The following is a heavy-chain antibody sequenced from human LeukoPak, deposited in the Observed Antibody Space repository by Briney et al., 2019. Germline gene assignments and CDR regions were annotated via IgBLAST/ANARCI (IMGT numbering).Heavy chain of an antibody. J-gene: IGHJ4*02. D-gene: IGHD2-2*01. CDR2: ISGSGGST. V-gene: IGHV3-23*01. CDR1: GFSFSSYA. CDR3: AKDIVLIPAAAFDS. Sequence: GGSLRLSCAASGFSFSSYAMSWVRQAPGEGLEWVSAISGSGGSTYYADSVKGRFTISRDNSKNTLYLQMNSLRADDTAVYYCAKDIVLIPAAAFDSWGQGTLVTVSS.